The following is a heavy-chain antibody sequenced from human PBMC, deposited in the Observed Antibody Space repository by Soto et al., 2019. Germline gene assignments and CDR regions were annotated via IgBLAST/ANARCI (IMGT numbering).Heavy chain of an antibody. D-gene: IGHD1-26*01. CDR2: VNAANGVT. V-gene: IGHV1-3*01. CDR1: GYIFTAYD. J-gene: IGHJ3*02. Sequence: QVQVVQSGAEVKPPGASVKVSCRTSGYIFTAYDLHWVRQAPGQGLEWMGWVNAANGVTRFSQKFQGRVTITRDTSATTAYMELSSLRSEDTAVYFCARTNSATYRYDAFDMWGQGTTVTVAS. CDR3: ARTNSATYRYDAFDM.